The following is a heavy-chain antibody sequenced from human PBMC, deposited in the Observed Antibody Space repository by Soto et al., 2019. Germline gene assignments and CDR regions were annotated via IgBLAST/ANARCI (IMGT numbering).Heavy chain of an antibody. CDR2: VFHSGTT. CDR3: ARDLWGYCGTDCYPLDV. Sequence: PSETLSLTCAVSGGSISSRGYSWSWIRQPPGKGLEWIGYVFHSGTTNYNPSLKSRVTISVDTSRNQFSLKLNSLTAADTAVYYCARDLWGYCGTDCYPLDVWGQGTTVTVSS. V-gene: IGHV4-30-2*01. CDR1: GGSISSRGYS. J-gene: IGHJ6*02. D-gene: IGHD2-21*02.